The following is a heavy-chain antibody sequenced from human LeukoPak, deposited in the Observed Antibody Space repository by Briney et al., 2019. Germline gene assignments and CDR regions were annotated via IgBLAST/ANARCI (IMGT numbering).Heavy chain of an antibody. Sequence: PGGSLRLFCAASGFTFYDYGMSWVRQAPGKGLEWVSGINWDGGSTGYADPVKGRFTISRDNAKNSLYLQMNSLRAEDTALYYCASGAAATLDYWGQGTLVTVSS. D-gene: IGHD6-25*01. CDR1: GFTFYDYG. CDR2: INWDGGST. J-gene: IGHJ4*02. V-gene: IGHV3-20*04. CDR3: ASGAAATLDY.